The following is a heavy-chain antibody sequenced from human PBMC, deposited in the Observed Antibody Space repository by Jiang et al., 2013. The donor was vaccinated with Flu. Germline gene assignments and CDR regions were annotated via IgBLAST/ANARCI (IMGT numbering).Heavy chain of an antibody. CDR1: GYRFTSFW. V-gene: IGHV5-10-1*01. CDR3: ARDGTDSYYVDY. D-gene: IGHD3-10*01. CDR2: IDPRDSYI. J-gene: IGHJ4*02. Sequence: GAEVKKPGESLRISCKGSGYRFTSFWISWVRQMPGKGLEWMGRIDPRDSYINYRPSFQGHVTISVDKSINTAYLQWMDLKASDTAIYYCARDGTDSYYVDYWGQGTVVTVSS.